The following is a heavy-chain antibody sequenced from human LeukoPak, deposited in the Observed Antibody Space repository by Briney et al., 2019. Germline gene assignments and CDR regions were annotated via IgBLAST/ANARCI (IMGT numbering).Heavy chain of an antibody. CDR3: ARVFTMVRGVMAPYYYYGMDV. CDR1: GGSISSYY. CDR2: TYYSGST. Sequence: PSKTLSLTCTVSGGSISSYYWSWIRQPPGKGLEWIGYTYYSGSTNYNPSLKSRVTISVDTSKNQFSLKLSSVTAADTAVYYCARVFTMVRGVMAPYYYYGMDVWGQGTTVTVSS. J-gene: IGHJ6*02. D-gene: IGHD3-10*01. V-gene: IGHV4-59*08.